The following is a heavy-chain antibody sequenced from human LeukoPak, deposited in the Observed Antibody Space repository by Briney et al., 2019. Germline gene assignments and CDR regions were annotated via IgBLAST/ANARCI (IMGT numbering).Heavy chain of an antibody. Sequence: GSSVKVSCKASGGTFSSYAISWVRQAPGQGLKWMGRIIPIFGTANYAQKFQGRVTITTDESTSTAYMELSSLRSEDTAVYYCARDTDNVIVGAYKLDYWGQGTLVTVSS. CDR3: ARDTDNVIVGAYKLDY. J-gene: IGHJ4*02. V-gene: IGHV1-69*05. CDR1: GGTFSSYA. D-gene: IGHD1-26*01. CDR2: IIPIFGTA.